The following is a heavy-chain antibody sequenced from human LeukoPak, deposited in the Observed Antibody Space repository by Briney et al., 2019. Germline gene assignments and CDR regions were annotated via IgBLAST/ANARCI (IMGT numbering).Heavy chain of an antibody. D-gene: IGHD5-12*01. CDR3: AKDTVASSFDH. J-gene: IGHJ4*02. CDR1: GFTLSSDW. CDR2: ISRESDGSGT. Sequence: GGSLRLSCAGSGFTLSSDWVHWVRHAPGKGLVWVARISRESDGSGTNYADSVKGRFSISRDRATNTVHLQMNSLRAEDTAVYYCAKDTVASSFDHWGQGTLVTGSS. V-gene: IGHV3-74*01.